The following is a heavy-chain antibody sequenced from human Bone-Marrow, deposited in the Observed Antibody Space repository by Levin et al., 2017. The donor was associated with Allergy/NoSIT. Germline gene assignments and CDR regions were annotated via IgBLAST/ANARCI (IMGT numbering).Heavy chain of an antibody. J-gene: IGHJ1*01. V-gene: IGHV4-31*03. Sequence: SQTLSLTCSVSGASISGANNYWRWIRQHPGKGLEWIGYIYDTESTYYNPPLKSRTTISLDTSKNEFSLKLSSVTAADTAVYYCASFIIRGNIISSASWGQGTLVTVSS. CDR3: ASFIIRGNIISSAS. CDR2: IYDTEST. D-gene: IGHD3-10*01. CDR1: GASISGANNY.